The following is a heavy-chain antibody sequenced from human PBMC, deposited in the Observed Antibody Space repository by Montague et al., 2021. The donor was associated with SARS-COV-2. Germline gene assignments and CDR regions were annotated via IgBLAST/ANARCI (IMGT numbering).Heavy chain of an antibody. D-gene: IGHD3-10*01. CDR2: MHDSGTA. V-gene: IGHV4-59*08. CDR1: DGSIRSYY. Sequence: SETLSLTCTVSDGSIRSYYWNWMRQTPGKGLEWIGYMHDSGTANYNPSLRSRVTLMVDASRNQFSLELSSVTAADTAMYYCTRLPRGSGPWGYFDYWAQGTLVTVSS. CDR3: TRLPRGSGPWGYFDY. J-gene: IGHJ4*02.